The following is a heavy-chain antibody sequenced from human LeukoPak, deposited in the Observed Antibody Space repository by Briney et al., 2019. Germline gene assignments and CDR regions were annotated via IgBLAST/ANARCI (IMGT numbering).Heavy chain of an antibody. CDR3: AKSYYYGSGSPSLDY. J-gene: IGHJ4*02. Sequence: PGGSLRLSCAASGFTFSSYAMTWVRQAPGKGLEWVSGISGGNGATYYADSVKGRFTISTDNSENTLYLQMNSLRVEDTAVYYCAKSYYYGSGSPSLDYWGQGTLVTVSS. CDR1: GFTFSSYA. CDR2: ISGGNGAT. V-gene: IGHV3-23*01. D-gene: IGHD3-10*01.